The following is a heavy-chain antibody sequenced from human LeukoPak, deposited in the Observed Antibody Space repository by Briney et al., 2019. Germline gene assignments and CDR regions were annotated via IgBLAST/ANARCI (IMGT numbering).Heavy chain of an antibody. CDR3: ARGDIVVVPAALYGMDV. V-gene: IGHV3-23*01. Sequence: PGGSLRLSCAASGFTFSSYAMSWVRQAPGKGLEWVSAISGSGGSTYYADSVKGRFTISRDNSKNTLYLQMNSLRAEDTAVYYCARGDIVVVPAALYGMDVWGQGTTVTVSS. D-gene: IGHD2-2*01. CDR1: GFTFSSYA. CDR2: ISGSGGST. J-gene: IGHJ6*02.